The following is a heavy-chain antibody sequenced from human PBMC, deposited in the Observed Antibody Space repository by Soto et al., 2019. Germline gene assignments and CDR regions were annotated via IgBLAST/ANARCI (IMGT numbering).Heavy chain of an antibody. CDR3: ARGGISHWAYFYYMDV. Sequence: PSQTLSLTCAISGDSVSSNSAAWNWIRQSPSRGLEWLGRTYYRSKWYNDYAVSVKSRITINPDTSKNQFSLQLNSVTPEDTAAYYCARGGISHWAYFYYMDVWDRGTTVTVSS. D-gene: IGHD2-21*01. CDR1: GDSVSSNSAA. J-gene: IGHJ6*03. V-gene: IGHV6-1*01. CDR2: TYYRSKWYN.